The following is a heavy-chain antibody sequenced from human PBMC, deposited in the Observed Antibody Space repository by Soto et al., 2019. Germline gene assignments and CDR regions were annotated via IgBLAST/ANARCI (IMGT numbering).Heavy chain of an antibody. V-gene: IGHV4-61*08. CDR3: ANPMHGGYTYGQDY. D-gene: IGHD5-18*01. Sequence: SETLSLTCTVSGGSVSSGDYYWSWVRQPPGKGLECIGSIYYRGYTNYNPSLKSRVTISIDTSTNQFSLKLSSVTAADTAVYSCANPMHGGYTYGQDYWGQGTLVTVSS. J-gene: IGHJ4*02. CDR2: IYYRGYT. CDR1: GGSVSSGDYY.